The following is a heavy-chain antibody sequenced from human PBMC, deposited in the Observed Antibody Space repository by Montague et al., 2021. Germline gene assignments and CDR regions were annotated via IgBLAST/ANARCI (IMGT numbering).Heavy chain of an antibody. Sequence: SLRLSCAASGFIFNNYVMNWVRQPPGKGLEWVSGINGNSINIDYADSVQGRFTISRDNAKNSLYLQMNSLRAEDTAFYYCVKDTRDYYPDFWGQGILVTVSS. CDR1: GFIFNNYV. CDR3: VKDTRDYYPDF. V-gene: IGHV3-9*01. CDR2: INGNSINI. D-gene: IGHD3-3*01. J-gene: IGHJ4*02.